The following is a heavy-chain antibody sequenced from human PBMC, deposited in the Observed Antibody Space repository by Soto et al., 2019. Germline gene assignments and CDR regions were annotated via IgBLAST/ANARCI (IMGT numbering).Heavy chain of an antibody. Sequence: SETLSLTCTVSGGSMISYYWNWMRQPPGKGLQWIGYTYYSGSTTYNPSLKSRVTISVDSSKNQFSLKLDSVTPADTAVYYCARVRGTAGKRYFDYWGPGTLVTVSS. J-gene: IGHJ4*02. D-gene: IGHD6-13*01. CDR2: TYYSGST. CDR1: GGSMISYY. CDR3: ARVRGTAGKRYFDY. V-gene: IGHV4-59*01.